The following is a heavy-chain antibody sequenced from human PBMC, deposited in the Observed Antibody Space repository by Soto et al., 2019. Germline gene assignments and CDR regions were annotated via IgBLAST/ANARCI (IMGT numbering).Heavy chain of an antibody. V-gene: IGHV1-46*01. CDR2: INPNGDST. Sequence: ASVKVSCKASGYTFTSTWMHWVRQAPGQGLEWMGIINPNGDSTSYAEKFQGRITMTRDTSTATDYMELRSLRSEDTAIYCCARDQSYSDRYWWLDPWGQGTLVTVSS. J-gene: IGHJ5*02. D-gene: IGHD2-15*01. CDR3: ARDQSYSDRYWWLDP. CDR1: GYTFTSTW.